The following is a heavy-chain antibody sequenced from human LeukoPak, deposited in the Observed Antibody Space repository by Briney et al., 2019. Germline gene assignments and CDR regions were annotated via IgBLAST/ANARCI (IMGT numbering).Heavy chain of an antibody. CDR2: IRYDGSNK. CDR3: AKDTPYSSGWWGDY. V-gene: IGHV3-30*02. CDR1: GFTSSSYG. D-gene: IGHD6-19*01. Sequence: PGGSLRLSCAASGFTSSSYGMHWVRQAPGKGLEWVAFIRYDGSNKYYADSVKGRFTISRDNSKNTLYLQMNSLRAEDTAVYYCAKDTPYSSGWWGDYWGQGTLVTVSS. J-gene: IGHJ4*02.